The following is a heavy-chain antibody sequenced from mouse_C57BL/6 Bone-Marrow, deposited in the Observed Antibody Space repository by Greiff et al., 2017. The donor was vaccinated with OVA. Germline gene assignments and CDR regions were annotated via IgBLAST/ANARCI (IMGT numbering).Heavy chain of an antibody. CDR3: ARGGYYDYDGGAWFAY. D-gene: IGHD2-4*01. J-gene: IGHJ3*01. V-gene: IGHV1-18*01. CDR1: GYTFTDYN. Sequence: EVKLQESGPELAKPGASVKIPCKASGYTFTDYNMDWVKQSHGKSLEWIGDINSNNGGTIYNQKFKGKATLTVDKSSSTAYMELRSLTSEDTAVYYCARGGYYDYDGGAWFAYWGQGTLVTASA. CDR2: INSNNGGT.